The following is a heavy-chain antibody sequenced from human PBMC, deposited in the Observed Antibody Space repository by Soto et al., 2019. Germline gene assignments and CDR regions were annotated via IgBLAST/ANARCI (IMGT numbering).Heavy chain of an antibody. V-gene: IGHV4-59*01. CDR1: GDSISSYY. Sequence: QVQLQESGPGLVKSSETLSLTCTVSGDSISSYYWNWIRQPPGKGLEWIGYFYNRGSPNYNPSLKSRVSISADTSKNQFSRKLNSVTAADTAVYYCARRYKNTLSARYFDLWGRGNLVTVSS. J-gene: IGHJ2*01. D-gene: IGHD1-20*01. CDR3: ARRYKNTLSARYFDL. CDR2: FYNRGSP.